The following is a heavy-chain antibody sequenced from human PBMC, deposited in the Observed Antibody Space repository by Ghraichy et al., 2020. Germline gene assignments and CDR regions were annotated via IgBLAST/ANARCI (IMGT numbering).Heavy chain of an antibody. V-gene: IGHV1-18*01. CDR1: GYTFTSYG. CDR2: ISAYNGNT. D-gene: IGHD3-3*01. CDR3: AREGYYDFWSGPQGDY. J-gene: IGHJ4*02. Sequence: ASVKVSCKASGYTFTSYGISWLRQAPGQGLECMGCISAYNGNTNYAQKLQGRVTMTTDTSTSTAYMELRSLRSDDTAVYYCAREGYYDFWSGPQGDYWGQGTLVTVSS.